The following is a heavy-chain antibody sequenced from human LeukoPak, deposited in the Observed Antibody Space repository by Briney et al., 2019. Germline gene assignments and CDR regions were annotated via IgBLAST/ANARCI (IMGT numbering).Heavy chain of an antibody. J-gene: IGHJ4*02. CDR3: ARARWYSCDY. V-gene: IGHV3-74*01. D-gene: IGHD5-24*01. Sequence: GGSLRLSCAVSGFTFSVHWMFWVRQAPGKGLEWVSSDGSGTGYTDSVKGRFTVSRDNARNTLYLQMNSLRAEDTAVYYCARARWYSCDYWGQGTLVTVSS. CDR2: DGSGT. CDR1: GFTFSVHW.